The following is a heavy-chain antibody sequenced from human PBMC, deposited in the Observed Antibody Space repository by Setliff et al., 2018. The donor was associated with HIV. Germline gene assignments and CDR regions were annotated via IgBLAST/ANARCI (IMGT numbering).Heavy chain of an antibody. Sequence: PSETLSLTCTVSGGSISSGCYYWSWIRQHPGKGLEWIGYIYYSGRTYHNPSLKSRVTISVATSKNQFSLKLSSVTAADTAVYYCARRSAMIIMALDAFDIWGQGTMVTVSS. J-gene: IGHJ3*02. D-gene: IGHD3-22*01. CDR1: GGSISSGCYY. CDR2: IYYSGRT. V-gene: IGHV4-31*03. CDR3: ARRSAMIIMALDAFDI.